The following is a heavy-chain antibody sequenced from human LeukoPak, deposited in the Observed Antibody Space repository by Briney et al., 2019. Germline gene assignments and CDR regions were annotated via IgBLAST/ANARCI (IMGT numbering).Heavy chain of an antibody. Sequence: SETLSLTCTVSGGSISTYYWSWIRQPPGKGLERIGYIYYTGSTSYNPSLKSRVTMSLDASKNQFSLELNSVTPADTAVYYCARGGNYWPQWWFDPWGRGTLVSVSS. CDR1: GGSISTYY. J-gene: IGHJ5*02. CDR2: IYYTGST. CDR3: ARGGNYWPQWWFDP. V-gene: IGHV4-59*01. D-gene: IGHD1-26*01.